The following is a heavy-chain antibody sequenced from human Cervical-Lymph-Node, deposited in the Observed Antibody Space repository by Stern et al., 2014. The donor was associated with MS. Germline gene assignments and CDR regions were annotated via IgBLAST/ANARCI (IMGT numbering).Heavy chain of an antibody. V-gene: IGHV3-7*01. CDR2: IKEDGSEK. D-gene: IGHD3-22*01. J-gene: IGHJ4*02. CDR1: AFTFSSYW. CDR3: TSGSGYEDYDDY. Sequence: EVQLVQSGGGLVQPGGSLRLSCVASAFTFSSYWMSWVRQAPGKGLEWVANIKEDGSEKYYVDSVKGRFTISRDNAKNSLYLQMNSLRAEDSAVYYCTSGSGYEDYDDYWGQGTLVTVSS.